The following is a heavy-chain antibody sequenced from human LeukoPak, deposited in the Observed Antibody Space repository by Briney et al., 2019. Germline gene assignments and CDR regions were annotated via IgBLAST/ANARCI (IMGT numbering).Heavy chain of an antibody. CDR2: INAGNGNT. Sequence: ASVKVSCKASGYTFTSYAMHWVRQAPGQRLEWMGWINAGNGNTKYSQKFQGRVTITRDTSACTAYMELSSLRSEDTAVYYCAREGRYFDWLLFDYWGQGTLVTVSS. V-gene: IGHV1-3*01. CDR3: AREGRYFDWLLFDY. J-gene: IGHJ4*02. D-gene: IGHD3-9*01. CDR1: GYTFTSYA.